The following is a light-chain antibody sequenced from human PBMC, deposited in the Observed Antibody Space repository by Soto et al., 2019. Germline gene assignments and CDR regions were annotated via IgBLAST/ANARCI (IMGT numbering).Light chain of an antibody. CDR2: GAS. J-gene: IGKJ1*01. CDR3: QQYNNWRGT. V-gene: IGKV3-15*01. CDR1: QSVSSN. Sequence: EIVMTQSPATLSVSPGERATLSCRASQSVSSNLAWYQQKPGQAPRLLIYGASTRATGIPARFSGGRSGTEFTLTISSLQSEDFAVYYCQQYNNWRGTFGQGTKVEIK.